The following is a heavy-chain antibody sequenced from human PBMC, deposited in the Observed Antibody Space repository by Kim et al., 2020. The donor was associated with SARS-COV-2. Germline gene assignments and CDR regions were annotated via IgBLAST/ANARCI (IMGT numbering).Heavy chain of an antibody. Sequence: GGSLRLSCAASGFTFSSYAMSWVRQAPGKGLEWVSAISGSGGSTYYADSVKGRFTISRDNSKNTLYLQMNSLRAEDTAVYYCAKDADTLLDYYDSSGYWDYWGQGTLVTVSS. J-gene: IGHJ4*02. D-gene: IGHD3-22*01. V-gene: IGHV3-23*01. CDR3: AKDADTLLDYYDSSGYWDY. CDR2: ISGSGGST. CDR1: GFTFSSYA.